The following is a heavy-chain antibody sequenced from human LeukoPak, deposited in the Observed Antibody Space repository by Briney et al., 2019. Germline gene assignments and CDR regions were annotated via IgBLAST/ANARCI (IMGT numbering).Heavy chain of an antibody. Sequence: PGGSLRLSCAASGFTFSSYGMHWVRQAPGKGLEWVAVISYDGSNKYYADSVKGRFTISRDNSKNTLYLQMNSLRAEDTAVYYCAKDRPYYDSSGHFDYWGQGTLVTVSS. CDR2: ISYDGSNK. V-gene: IGHV3-30*18. D-gene: IGHD3-22*01. J-gene: IGHJ4*02. CDR3: AKDRPYYDSSGHFDY. CDR1: GFTFSSYG.